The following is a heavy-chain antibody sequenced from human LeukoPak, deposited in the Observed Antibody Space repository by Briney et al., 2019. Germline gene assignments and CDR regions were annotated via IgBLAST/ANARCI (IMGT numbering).Heavy chain of an antibody. CDR2: ISAGHTFT. CDR1: GFAFCNYL. J-gene: IGHJ6*03. V-gene: IGHV3-23*01. CDR3: AKDETVVRGLIILNIGDHYYMDV. D-gene: IGHD3-10*01. Sequence: PGGSLRLSCAGSGFAFCNYLMSWVRQAPGKGLEWVSTISAGHTFTSFANSVEGRFTISRDNSRDTLSLQMNSLRAEVTAVNNCAKDETVVRGLIILNIGDHYYMDVWGKGTTVTVSS.